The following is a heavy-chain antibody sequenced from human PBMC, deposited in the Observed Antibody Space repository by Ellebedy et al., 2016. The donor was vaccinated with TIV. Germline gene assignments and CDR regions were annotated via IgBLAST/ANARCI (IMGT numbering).Heavy chain of an antibody. V-gene: IGHV4-59*08. D-gene: IGHD4-17*01. CDR3: ARLGDGDYYYYGIDV. CDR1: GCSISSYY. J-gene: IGHJ6*02. CDR2: IYYSGST. Sequence: SETLSLTCTVSGCSISSYYWSWIRQPPGKGLEWIGYIYYSGSTNYNPSLKSRVTISVDTSKNQFSLKLSSVTAADTAVYYCARLGDGDYYYYGIDVWGQGTTVTVSS.